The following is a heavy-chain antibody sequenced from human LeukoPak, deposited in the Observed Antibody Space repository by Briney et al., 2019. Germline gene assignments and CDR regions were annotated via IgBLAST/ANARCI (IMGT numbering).Heavy chain of an antibody. CDR1: GGSFSGYY. CDR2: INHSGST. V-gene: IGHV4-34*01. Sequence: SETLSLTCAVYGGSFSGYYWSWIRQPPGKGLEWVGEINHSGSTNYNPSLKSRVTISVDTSKNQFSPKLSSVTAADTAVYYCARRVTMVRGPATSRWFDPWGQGTLVTVSS. J-gene: IGHJ5*02. D-gene: IGHD3-10*01. CDR3: ARRVTMVRGPATSRWFDP.